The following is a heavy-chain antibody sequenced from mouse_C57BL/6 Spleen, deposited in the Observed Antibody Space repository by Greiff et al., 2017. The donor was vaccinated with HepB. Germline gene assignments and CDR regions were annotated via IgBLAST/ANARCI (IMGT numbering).Heavy chain of an antibody. V-gene: IGHV1-18*01. Sequence: EVQLQESGPELVKPGASVKIPCKASGYTFTDYNMDWVKQSHGKSLEWIGDINPNNGGTIYNQKFKGKATLTVDKSSSTAYMELRSLTSEDTAVYYCARVGNYPVWYFDVWGTGTTVTVSS. CDR1: GYTFTDYN. D-gene: IGHD2-1*01. J-gene: IGHJ1*03. CDR2: INPNNGGT. CDR3: ARVGNYPVWYFDV.